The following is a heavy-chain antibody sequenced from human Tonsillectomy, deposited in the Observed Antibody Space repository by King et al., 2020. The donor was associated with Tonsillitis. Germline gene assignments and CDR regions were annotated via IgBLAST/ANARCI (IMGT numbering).Heavy chain of an antibody. V-gene: IGHV4-39*01. CDR2: TSYSGNT. CDR3: ARLRLRVSTRGGHYYMDV. J-gene: IGHJ6*03. D-gene: IGHD3-10*01. Sequence: QLQESGPGLVKPSETLSLTCTVSGGSISSSSYYWGWIRQPPGKGLEWIVSTSYSGNTYYNPSLKSRVTISVDTSKNQFSLKLSSVTAADTAVFYCARLRLRVSTRGGHYYMDVWGKGTTVTVSS. CDR1: GGSISSSSYY.